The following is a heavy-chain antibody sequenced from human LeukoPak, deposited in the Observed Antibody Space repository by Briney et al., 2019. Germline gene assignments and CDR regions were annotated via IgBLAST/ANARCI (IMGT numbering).Heavy chain of an antibody. CDR2: IYHSGST. D-gene: IGHD1-26*01. V-gene: IGHV4-59*01. CDR1: GGSISTYY. J-gene: IGHJ4*02. Sequence: SETLSLTCTVSGGSISTYYWNWIRQPPGKGLEWIGYIYHSGSTNYNPSLQSRVTISVDTSKNQFSLNLNSVTAADTAVYYCAKGGKWDITPFDYWGQGTLVTVSS. CDR3: AKGGKWDITPFDY.